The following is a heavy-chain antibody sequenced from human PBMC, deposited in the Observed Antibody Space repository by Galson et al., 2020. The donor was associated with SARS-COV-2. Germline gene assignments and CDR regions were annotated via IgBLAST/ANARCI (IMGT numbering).Heavy chain of an antibody. CDR3: ARDPEDIVLMVYAIVPYFDY. CDR2: LSAYNGNT. J-gene: IGHJ4*02. D-gene: IGHD2-8*01. Sequence: ASVKVSCKASGYTFTSYGISWVRQAPGQGLEWMGWLSAYNGNTNYAQKPQGRVTTITDTSTSTADMELRSLRSDDTAVYYCARDPEDIVLMVYAIVPYFDYWGQGTLVTVSS. CDR1: GYTFTSYG. V-gene: IGHV1-18*04.